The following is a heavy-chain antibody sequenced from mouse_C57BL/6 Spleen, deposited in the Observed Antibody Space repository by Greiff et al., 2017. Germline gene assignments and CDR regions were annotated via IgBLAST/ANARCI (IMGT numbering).Heavy chain of an antibody. Sequence: EVQLVESGPGLVKPSQSLSLTCSVTGYSITSGYYWNWIRKFPGNKLEWMGYISYDGSTNYNPSLKNRISITRDTSKNQFFLKLKSVTTEDTATYYCARGRITAVVATDFDVWGTGTTVTVSS. D-gene: IGHD1-1*01. CDR3: ARGRITAVVATDFDV. J-gene: IGHJ1*03. CDR1: GYSITSGYY. CDR2: ISYDGST. V-gene: IGHV3-6*01.